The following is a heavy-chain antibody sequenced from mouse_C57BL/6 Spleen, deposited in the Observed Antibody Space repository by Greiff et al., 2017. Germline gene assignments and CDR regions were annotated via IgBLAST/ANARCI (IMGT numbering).Heavy chain of an antibody. CDR2: IDPEDGDT. J-gene: IGHJ3*01. CDR1: GFNIKDYY. CDR3: TRYYGSSYGFAY. Sequence: VQLKQSGAELVRPGASVKLSCTASGFNIKDYYMHWVKQRPEQGLEWIGRIDPEDGDTEYAPKFQGKATMTADTSSNTAYLQLSSLTSEDTAVYYCTRYYGSSYGFAYWGQGTLVTVSA. V-gene: IGHV14-1*01. D-gene: IGHD1-1*01.